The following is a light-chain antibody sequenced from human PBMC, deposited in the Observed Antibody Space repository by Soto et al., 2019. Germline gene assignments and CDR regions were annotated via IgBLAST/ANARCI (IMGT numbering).Light chain of an antibody. CDR3: QHYNDWPYS. CDR1: QSVRSN. V-gene: IGKV3-15*01. Sequence: EIVMTQSPATLSLSPGERATLSCRASQSVRSNIAWYQQKPGQAPRLLIYGASTRATGIPARFSGSGSGTEFTLTISSLQSEDFALYYCQHYNDWPYSFGQGTKLEIK. J-gene: IGKJ2*03. CDR2: GAS.